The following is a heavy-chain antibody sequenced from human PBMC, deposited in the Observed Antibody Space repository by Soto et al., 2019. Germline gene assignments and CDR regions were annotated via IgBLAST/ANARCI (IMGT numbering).Heavy chain of an antibody. CDR1: GDSVSSNSAA. Sequence: SQTLSLTCAISGDSVSSNSAAWNWIRQSPSRGLEWLGRTYYRSKWYNDYAVSVKSRITINPDTSKNQFSLQLNSVTPEDTAVYYCARVPRSHFSAAGHWLDPWGQGTLVTVSS. V-gene: IGHV6-1*01. D-gene: IGHD6-13*01. CDR2: TYYRSKWYN. J-gene: IGHJ5*02. CDR3: ARVPRSHFSAAGHWLDP.